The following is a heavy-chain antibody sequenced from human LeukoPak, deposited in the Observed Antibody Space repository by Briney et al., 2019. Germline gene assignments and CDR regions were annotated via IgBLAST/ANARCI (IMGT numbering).Heavy chain of an antibody. V-gene: IGHV3-30-3*01. CDR3: ASDGFGELLYGSAPYYFDY. J-gene: IGHJ4*02. Sequence: GGSLRLSCAASGFTFSSYAMHWVRQAPGKGLEWVAVISYDVTNKYYADSVKGRFTISRDNSKNTLYLQMSSLTAEDTAVYYCASDGFGELLYGSAPYYFDYWGQGTLVTVSS. CDR1: GFTFSSYA. D-gene: IGHD3-10*01. CDR2: ISYDVTNK.